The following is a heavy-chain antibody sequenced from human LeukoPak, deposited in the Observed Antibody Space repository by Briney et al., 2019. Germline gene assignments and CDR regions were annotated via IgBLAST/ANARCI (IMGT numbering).Heavy chain of an antibody. Sequence: GGSLRLSCAASGFTFSNYPFHWVRQAPGRGLEWMALISYDGSNKYIADSVKGRFTISRDNSKNTLYLQMNSLRAEDTAVFYCARSRSGYHFDYWGQGTLVTVSS. V-gene: IGHV3-30*04. CDR2: ISYDGSNK. CDR3: ARSRSGYHFDY. J-gene: IGHJ4*02. D-gene: IGHD5-12*01. CDR1: GFTFSNYP.